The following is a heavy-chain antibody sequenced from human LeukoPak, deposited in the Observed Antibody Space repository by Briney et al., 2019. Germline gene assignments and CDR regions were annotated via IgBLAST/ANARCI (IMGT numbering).Heavy chain of an antibody. CDR3: ARNQQLGGHSYYYYGMDV. D-gene: IGHD3-16*01. J-gene: IGHJ6*02. Sequence: PGGSLRLSCVGSGFTSIAYALTWARQAPGKGLEWVSGISGGGVTTYCADSVKGRFTISRDNSKNTLHLQMNSLRADDTAIYYCARNQQLGGHSYYYYGMDVWGQGTTVTVSS. CDR2: ISGGGVTT. V-gene: IGHV3-23*01. CDR1: GFTSIAYA.